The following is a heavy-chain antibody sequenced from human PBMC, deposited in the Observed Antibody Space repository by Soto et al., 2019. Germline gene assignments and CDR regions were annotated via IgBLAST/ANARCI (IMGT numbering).Heavy chain of an antibody. CDR1: GFTFSSYG. D-gene: IGHD3-3*01. CDR2: IWYDGSNK. J-gene: IGHJ6*02. Sequence: QVQLVESGGGVVQPGRSLRLSCAASGFTFSSYGMHWVRQAPGKGLEWVAVIWYDGSNKYYADSVKGRFTISRDNSKNALYLQMNSLRAEDTAVYYCARDRGRRGTIFGVAYGMDVWGQGTTVTVSS. CDR3: ARDRGRRGTIFGVAYGMDV. V-gene: IGHV3-33*01.